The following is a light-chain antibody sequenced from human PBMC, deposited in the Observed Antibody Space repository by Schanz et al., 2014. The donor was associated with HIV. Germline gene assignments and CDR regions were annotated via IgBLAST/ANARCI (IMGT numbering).Light chain of an antibody. CDR3: TSYTSSSTVV. CDR2: EGS. V-gene: IGLV2-14*02. Sequence: QSALTQPASVSGSPGQSITISCTGPSSDVGSYNLVSWYQQHPGKAPKLMIYEGSKRPSGVSNRVSGSKSGNTASLTIFGLQAEDEAHYYCTSYTSSSTVVFGGGTKLTVL. CDR1: SSDVGSYNL. J-gene: IGLJ2*01.